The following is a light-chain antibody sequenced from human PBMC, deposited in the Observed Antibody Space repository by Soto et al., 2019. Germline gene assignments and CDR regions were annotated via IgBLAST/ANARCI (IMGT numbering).Light chain of an antibody. CDR2: AAS. CDR1: QSITTY. Sequence: DIQMTQSPSSLSASVGDRVTITCRASQSITTYLNWYQQKPGKAPKLLIYAASSLQSGVPSRFSGSGSRTDFTLTISSLQPEDFTTYYCQQSYSTLITVGQGTRLEIK. J-gene: IGKJ5*01. CDR3: QQSYSTLIT. V-gene: IGKV1-39*01.